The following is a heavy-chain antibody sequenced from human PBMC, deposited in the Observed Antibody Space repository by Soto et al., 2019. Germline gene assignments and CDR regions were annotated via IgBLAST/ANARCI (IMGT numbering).Heavy chain of an antibody. V-gene: IGHV4-34*01. CDR2: INHSGST. CDR1: GGSFSGYY. CDR3: ARTKTATGLYYYGMDV. J-gene: IGHJ6*02. D-gene: IGHD2-21*02. Sequence: SETLSLTCAVYGGSFSGYYWSWIRQPPGKGLEWIGEINHSGSTNYNPSLKSRVTISVDTSKNQFSLKLSSVTAADTAVYYCARTKTATGLYYYGMDVSGQGTTVTV.